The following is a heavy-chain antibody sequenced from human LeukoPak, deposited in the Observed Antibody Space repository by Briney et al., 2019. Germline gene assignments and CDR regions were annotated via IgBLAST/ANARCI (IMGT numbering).Heavy chain of an antibody. V-gene: IGHV3-30-3*01. CDR3: ARDWGSSSSDY. Sequence: GGSLRLSCAASGLTFSSYAMHWVRQAPGKGLEWVAVISYDGSNKYYADSVKGRFTISRDNSKNTLYLQMNSLRAEDTAVYYCARDWGSSSSDYWGQGTLVTVSS. J-gene: IGHJ4*02. D-gene: IGHD6-6*01. CDR1: GLTFSSYA. CDR2: ISYDGSNK.